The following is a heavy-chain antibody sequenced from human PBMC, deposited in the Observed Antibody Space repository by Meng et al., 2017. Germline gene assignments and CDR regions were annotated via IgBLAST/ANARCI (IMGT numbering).Heavy chain of an antibody. V-gene: IGHV4-4*02. CDR3: ARWSIYCSGGSCYSFDY. CDR1: GGSISSSNW. D-gene: IGHD2-15*01. Sequence: RQGSGHGLGKPSGPSSLPCAVSGGSISSSNWWSWVRQPPGKGLEWIGEIYHSGSTNYNPSLKSRVTISVDKSKNQFSLKLSSVTAADTAVYYCARWSIYCSGGSCYSFDYWGQGTLVTGSS. CDR2: IYHSGST. J-gene: IGHJ4*02.